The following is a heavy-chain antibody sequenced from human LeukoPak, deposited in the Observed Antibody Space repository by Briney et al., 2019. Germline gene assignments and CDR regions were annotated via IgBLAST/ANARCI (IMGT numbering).Heavy chain of an antibody. CDR1: GGSISTSSYY. Sequence: SETLSLTCTVSGGSISTSSYYWGWIRQPPGKGLVWIGSMFYSGSTYYNPSLKGRATISVDTSKHGFSLQLSSVTAADTAVYYCARLPVAGTGFDFWGQGTLVTVSS. D-gene: IGHD6-19*01. CDR2: MFYSGST. V-gene: IGHV4-39*01. CDR3: ARLPVAGTGFDF. J-gene: IGHJ4*02.